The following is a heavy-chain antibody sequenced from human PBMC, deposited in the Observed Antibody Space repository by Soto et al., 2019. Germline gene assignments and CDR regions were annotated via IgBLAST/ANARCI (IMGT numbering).Heavy chain of an antibody. CDR3: AAAVTVTTQVYFDY. Sequence: ASVKVSCKVSGYTLTELSMHWVRQAPGKGLEWMGGFDPEDGETIYAQKFQGRVTMTEDTSTDTAYMELSSLRSEDTAVYYCAAAVTVTTQVYFDYWGQGTLVTVSS. V-gene: IGHV1-24*01. J-gene: IGHJ4*02. D-gene: IGHD4-4*01. CDR2: FDPEDGET. CDR1: GYTLTELS.